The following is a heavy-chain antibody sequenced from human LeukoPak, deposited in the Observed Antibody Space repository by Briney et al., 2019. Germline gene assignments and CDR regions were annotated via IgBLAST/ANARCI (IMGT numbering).Heavy chain of an antibody. CDR1: GFTFSSYA. Sequence: GGSLRLSCAASGFTFSSYAMSWVRQAPGKGLEWVSAISGSGGSTYYADSVKGQFTISRDNSKNTLYLQMNSLRAEDTAVYYCAKGPLFGVVIQFDYWGQGTLVTVSS. V-gene: IGHV3-23*01. CDR2: ISGSGGST. CDR3: AKGPLFGVVIQFDY. J-gene: IGHJ4*02. D-gene: IGHD3-3*01.